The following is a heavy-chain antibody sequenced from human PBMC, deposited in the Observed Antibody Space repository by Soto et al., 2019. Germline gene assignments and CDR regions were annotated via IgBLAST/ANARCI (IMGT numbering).Heavy chain of an antibody. V-gene: IGHV2-5*02. J-gene: IGHJ4*02. CDR3: ARSRYSNAWHHKATFDF. CDR2: IYWDDDV. Sequence: QITLKESGPSLIKPTQTLTLTCTFSGFSLSTSGVGVGWIRQPPGKALEWHALIYWDDDVRYSPSLNSRLTGTKDTSKNQLLLTMTNMDPVDTATYYCARSRYSNAWHHKATFDFWGQGTLVSVSS. CDR1: GFSLSTSGVG. D-gene: IGHD1-26*01.